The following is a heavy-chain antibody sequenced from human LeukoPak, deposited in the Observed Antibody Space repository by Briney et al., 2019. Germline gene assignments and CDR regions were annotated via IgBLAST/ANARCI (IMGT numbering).Heavy chain of an antibody. CDR2: IYSEGST. D-gene: IGHD6-13*01. V-gene: IGHV3-53*01. J-gene: IGHJ4*02. Sequence: GGSLRLSCAASGFTVSSNYMSWVRQAPGKGLEWVSVIYSEGSTYYADSVKGRFTISRDNSKNTLYLQMNSLRAEDTAVYYCAKDPSIAAAGTDYWGQGTLVTVSS. CDR1: GFTVSSNY. CDR3: AKDPSIAAAGTDY.